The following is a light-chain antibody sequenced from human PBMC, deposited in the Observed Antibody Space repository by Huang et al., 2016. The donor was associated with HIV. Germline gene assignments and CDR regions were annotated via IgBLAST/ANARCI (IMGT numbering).Light chain of an antibody. Sequence: DILLTQSPDSLAVSLGERATLTCRSSRSLLFASNSKNFLAWYQQKPGQSPKLLMYMASVRESGVPERFTGSGSGTEFTLTIASLQAEDVAVYYCQQFYNMPYTFGRGTRLEI. CDR1: RSLLFASNSKNF. CDR3: QQFYNMPYT. CDR2: MAS. V-gene: IGKV4-1*01. J-gene: IGKJ2*01.